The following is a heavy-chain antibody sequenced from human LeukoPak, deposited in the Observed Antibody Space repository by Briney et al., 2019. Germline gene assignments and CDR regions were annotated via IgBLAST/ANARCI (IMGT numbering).Heavy chain of an antibody. V-gene: IGHV3-48*03. CDR2: ISSSGSTI. CDR1: GFTFSSYE. Sequence: GGSLRLSCAATGFTFSSYEMNWDRQAPGKGLEWVSYISSSGSTIYYADSVKGRFTISRDNAKNSLYLQMNSLRAEDTAVYYCAELGITMIGGVWGKGTTVTISS. CDR3: AELGITMIGGV. D-gene: IGHD3-10*02. J-gene: IGHJ6*04.